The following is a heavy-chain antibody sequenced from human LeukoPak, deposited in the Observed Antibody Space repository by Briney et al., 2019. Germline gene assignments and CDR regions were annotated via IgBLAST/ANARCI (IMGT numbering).Heavy chain of an antibody. CDR3: ARARQYYDILTGYYPGYYGMDV. J-gene: IGHJ6*02. CDR1: GYSFTNYA. Sequence: ASVKVSCKASGYSFTNYAINWVRQAPGQGLEWMGWINSYSGNTNYAQKLQGRVTMTRNTSISTAYMELSSLRSEDTDVYYCARARQYYDILTGYYPGYYGMDVWGQGTTVTVSS. CDR2: INSYSGNT. D-gene: IGHD3-9*01. V-gene: IGHV1-8*02.